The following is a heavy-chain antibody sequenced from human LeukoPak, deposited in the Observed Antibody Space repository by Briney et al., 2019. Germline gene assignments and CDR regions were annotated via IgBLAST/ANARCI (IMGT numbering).Heavy chain of an antibody. CDR3: AKDSDIVATILDY. CDR1: GFTFSSYE. J-gene: IGHJ4*02. V-gene: IGHV3-30*18. CDR2: ISYDGSNK. Sequence: GGSLRLSCAASGFTFSSYEMNWVRQAPGKGLEWVAVISYDGSNKYYADSVKGRFTISRDNSKNTLYLQMNSLRAEDTAVYYCAKDSDIVATILDYWGQGTLVTVSS. D-gene: IGHD5-12*01.